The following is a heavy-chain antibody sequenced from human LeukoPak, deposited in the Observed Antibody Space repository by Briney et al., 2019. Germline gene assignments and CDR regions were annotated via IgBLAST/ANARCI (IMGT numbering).Heavy chain of an antibody. Sequence: SETLSLPCAVSGDSISSYYWSWIRQPAGKGLEWIGRIYISGTTNYNPSLKSRVTMSVDTSKNQFSLNLNSVTAADTAVYYCARTSPRAATFDYWGQGTLVTVSS. CDR2: IYISGTT. D-gene: IGHD2-15*01. CDR1: GDSISSYY. J-gene: IGHJ4*02. CDR3: ARTSPRAATFDY. V-gene: IGHV4-4*07.